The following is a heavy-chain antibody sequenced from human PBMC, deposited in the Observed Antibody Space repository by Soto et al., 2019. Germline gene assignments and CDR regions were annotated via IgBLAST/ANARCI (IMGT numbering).Heavy chain of an antibody. CDR1: GGSFSGYY. V-gene: IGHV4-34*01. D-gene: IGHD3-10*01. CDR3: ARSQILLWFGELPYYFDY. CDR2: INHSGST. J-gene: IGHJ4*02. Sequence: SETLSLTCAVYGGSFSGYYWSWIRQPPGKGLEWIGEINHSGSTNYNPSLKSRVTISVDTSKNQFSLKLSSVTAADAAVYYCARSQILLWFGELPYYFDYWGQGTLVTVSS.